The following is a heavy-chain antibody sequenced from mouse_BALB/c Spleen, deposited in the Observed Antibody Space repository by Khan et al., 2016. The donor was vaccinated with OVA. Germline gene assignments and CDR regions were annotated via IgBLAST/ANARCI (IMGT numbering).Heavy chain of an antibody. CDR1: GYTFTSYW. Sequence: QVQLQQSGAELVKAGASVKMSCKASGYTFTSYWMHWVKQRLGQGLEWFAETNPTNGRTYYHEKFKSKATLTVDKSSSTAYMLLSGPTFEDSAVYYCARSKKIVATYFDYWGQGTTLTVSS. D-gene: IGHD1-1*01. J-gene: IGHJ2*01. V-gene: IGHV1S81*02. CDR3: ARSKKIVATYFDY. CDR2: TNPTNGRT.